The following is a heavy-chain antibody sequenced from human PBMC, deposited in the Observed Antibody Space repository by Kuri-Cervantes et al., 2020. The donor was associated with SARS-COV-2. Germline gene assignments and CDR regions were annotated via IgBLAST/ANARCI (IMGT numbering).Heavy chain of an antibody. CDR3: AREGFQYQLLRGAYFDY. D-gene: IGHD2-2*01. V-gene: IGHV3-7*05. CDR2: IKQDGSEK. CDR1: GFTFSSYW. Sequence: GGSLRLSCAASGFTFSSYWMSWVRQAPGKGLEWVANIKQDGSEKYYVDSVKGRFTISRDNAKNSLYLQMNSLRAEGTAVYYWAREGFQYQLLRGAYFDYWGQGTPVTVSS. J-gene: IGHJ4*02.